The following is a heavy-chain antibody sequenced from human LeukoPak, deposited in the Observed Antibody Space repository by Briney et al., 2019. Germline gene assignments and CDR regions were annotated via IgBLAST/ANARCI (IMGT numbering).Heavy chain of an antibody. D-gene: IGHD2-2*01. CDR3: ARAGQYQLLFVAFDI. J-gene: IGHJ3*02. CDR2: INPDSGGT. Sequence: ASVKVSCKASGYTFTGYYMHWVRQAPGQGLEWMGWINPDSGGTNFAQKFQGRVTMTRDTSISTAYMELSRLRSEDTAVYYCARAGQYQLLFVAFDIWGQGTIVTVSS. CDR1: GYTFTGYY. V-gene: IGHV1-2*02.